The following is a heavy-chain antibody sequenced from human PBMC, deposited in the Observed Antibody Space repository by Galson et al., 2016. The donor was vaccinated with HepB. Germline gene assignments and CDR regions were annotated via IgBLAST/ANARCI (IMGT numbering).Heavy chain of an antibody. D-gene: IGHD1-1*01. J-gene: IGHJ4*02. CDR3: ARTRHFTGGYYRQTGIFDY. V-gene: IGHV2-70*01. Sequence: PALVKPTQTLTLTCTFSGFSFTTAGMCVSWIRQAPGKAPEWLALIDWDDDTHYNISLRTRLAIPKGTSKNQVVLTLTNMEPMYTATYFCARTRHFTGGYYRQTGIFDYWGQGILVTVSS. CDR2: IDWDDDT. CDR1: GFSFTTAGMC.